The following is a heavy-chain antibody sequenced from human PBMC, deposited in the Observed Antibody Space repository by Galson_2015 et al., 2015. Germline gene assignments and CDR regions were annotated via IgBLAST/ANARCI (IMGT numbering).Heavy chain of an antibody. D-gene: IGHD2-21*02. Sequence: SLRLSCAVSGFIFSSYSMNWVRQAPGKGLEWVSYIRTGSSAIYYADSVKGRFTISRDDAKNSLYLQMSGLRDEDTGIYYCARVHTAGFYTMDSWGQGTLVTVSS. J-gene: IGHJ4*02. CDR3: ARVHTAGFYTMDS. V-gene: IGHV3-48*02. CDR1: GFIFSSYS. CDR2: IRTGSSAI.